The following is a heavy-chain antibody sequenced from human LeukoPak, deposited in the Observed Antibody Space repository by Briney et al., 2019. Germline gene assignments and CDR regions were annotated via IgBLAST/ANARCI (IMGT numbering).Heavy chain of an antibody. CDR1: GFTVSSNY. CDR2: IYSGGST. D-gene: IGHD3-10*01. J-gene: IGHJ3*02. Sequence: PGGSLRLACAASGFTVSSNYMSWVRQAPGKGLEWVSVIYSGGSTYYADSVKGRFTISRDNSKNTLYLQMNSLRAEDTAVYYCATRTLLYHDAFDIWGQGTMVTVSS. CDR3: ATRTLLYHDAFDI. V-gene: IGHV3-53*01.